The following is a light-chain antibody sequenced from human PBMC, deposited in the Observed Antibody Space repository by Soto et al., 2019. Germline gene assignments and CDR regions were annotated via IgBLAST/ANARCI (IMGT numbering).Light chain of an antibody. CDR3: MQGTHWPYT. V-gene: IGKV2-30*02. J-gene: IGKJ2*01. CDR1: QSLVHSDGKTY. Sequence: DVVMTQSPLSLPVPLGQPASISCRSSQSLVHSDGKTYLNWFRQRPDQSPRRLIYKVSDGDSGVPVRFSGSGSGTNFTLRISRVETEDVGVYYCMQGTHWPYTFGQGTKLEIK. CDR2: KVS.